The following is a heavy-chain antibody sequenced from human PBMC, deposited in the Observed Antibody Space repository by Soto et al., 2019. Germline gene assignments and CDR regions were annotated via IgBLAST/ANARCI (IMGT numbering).Heavy chain of an antibody. CDR3: GGDGYMGSYGLAS. V-gene: IGHV3-33*01. Sequence: QVQLVESGGGVVQPGRSLRLSCAASGFTFSSYGMHWVRQAPGKGLEWVAVIWYGGSNKYYADSVKGRFTISRDNSKNRLYLKMNSLRAEETAVYYCGGDGYMGSYGLASWGKGTLVTAS. CDR2: IWYGGSNK. CDR1: GFTFSSYG. J-gene: IGHJ5*02. D-gene: IGHD1-26*01.